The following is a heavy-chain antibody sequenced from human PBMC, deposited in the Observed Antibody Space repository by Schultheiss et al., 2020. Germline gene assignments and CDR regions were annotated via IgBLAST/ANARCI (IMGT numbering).Heavy chain of an antibody. CDR3: ARGIGVITDY. Sequence: ASVKVSCKASGYTFTGYYMHWVRQAPGQGLEWMGWMNPNSGNTGYAQKFQGRVTMTRNTSISTAYMELSSLRSEDTAVYYCARGIGVITDYWGQGTLVTVSS. CDR2: MNPNSGNT. J-gene: IGHJ4*02. V-gene: IGHV1-8*02. D-gene: IGHD3-10*01. CDR1: GYTFTGYY.